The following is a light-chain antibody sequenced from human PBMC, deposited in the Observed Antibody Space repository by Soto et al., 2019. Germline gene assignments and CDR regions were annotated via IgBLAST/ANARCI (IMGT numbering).Light chain of an antibody. CDR2: EVV. CDR1: KNDIGVYDF. J-gene: IGLJ7*01. Sequence: QSALTQPPSASGSPGQSVTISCTGTKNDIGVYDFVSWYQHHPGKAPRLIIYEVVQRPSGVPDRFSGSKSGNTASLTVSGLQDADEAYYCCKSYAGSNTYVFGSGTQLTVL. V-gene: IGLV2-8*01. CDR3: KSYAGSNTYV.